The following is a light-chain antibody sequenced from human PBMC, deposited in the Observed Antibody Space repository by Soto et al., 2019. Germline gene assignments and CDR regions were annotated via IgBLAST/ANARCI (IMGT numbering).Light chain of an antibody. J-gene: IGLJ2*01. CDR1: SSGVGGYNY. CDR3: SSYTSSSTLAV. Sequence: QSALTQPASVSGSPGQSITISCTGTSSGVGGYNYVSWYQQHPGKAPKLMIYDVSNRPSGVSNRFSGSKSGNTASLTISGLQAEDEADYYCSSYTSSSTLAVFGGGTKLTVL. V-gene: IGLV2-14*01. CDR2: DVS.